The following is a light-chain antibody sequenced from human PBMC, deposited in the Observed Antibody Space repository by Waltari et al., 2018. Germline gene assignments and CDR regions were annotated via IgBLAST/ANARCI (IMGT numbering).Light chain of an antibody. V-gene: IGKV1-39*01. Sequence: DIQMTQSPSSLSASVGDRVTITCRARQSISSYLNWYQQKPGKAPKLLIYAASSLQRGVPSRLSGSGSGTDFTLTISSLQPEDFATYYCQQSDSTPPITFGQGTRLEIK. J-gene: IGKJ5*01. CDR2: AAS. CDR3: QQSDSTPPIT. CDR1: QSISSY.